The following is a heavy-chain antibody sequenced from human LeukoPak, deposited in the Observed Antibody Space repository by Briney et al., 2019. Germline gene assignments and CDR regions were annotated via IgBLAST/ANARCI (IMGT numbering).Heavy chain of an antibody. D-gene: IGHD6-13*01. J-gene: IGHJ6*03. Sequence: GESLKISCKGSGYSFTSYWIGWVRQMPGKGLEWMGIIYPGDSDTRYSPSFQGQVTISADKSISTAYLQWSSLKASDTAMYYCERQRAVAAAGVLYYYYIDVWGKGTTVTISS. V-gene: IGHV5-51*01. CDR1: GYSFTSYW. CDR3: ERQRAVAAAGVLYYYYIDV. CDR2: IYPGDSDT.